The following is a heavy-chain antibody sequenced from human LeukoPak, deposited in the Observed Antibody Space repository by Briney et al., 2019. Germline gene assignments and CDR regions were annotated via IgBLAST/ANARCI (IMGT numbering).Heavy chain of an antibody. V-gene: IGHV3-23*01. J-gene: IGHJ6*02. Sequence: GGSLRLSCAASGFTFSSYAMTWVRQAPGKGLEWVSAMSGSGGSTYYADSVKGRFTISRDNSKNTLYLQMNSLRAEDTAVYYCARDGYQLSSWYQSYYYYGMDVWGQGTTVTVSS. CDR3: ARDGYQLSSWYQSYYYYGMDV. CDR2: MSGSGGST. CDR1: GFTFSSYA. D-gene: IGHD6-13*01.